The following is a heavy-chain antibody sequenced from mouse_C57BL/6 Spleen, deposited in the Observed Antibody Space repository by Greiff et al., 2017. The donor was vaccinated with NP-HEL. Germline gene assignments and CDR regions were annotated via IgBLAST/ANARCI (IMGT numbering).Heavy chain of an antibody. CDR3: TTNDYGSTWFAY. CDR2: IDPENGDT. CDR1: GFNIKDDY. Sequence: DVKLQESGAELVRPGASVKLSCTASGFNIKDDYMHWVKQRPEQGLEWIGWIDPENGDTEYASKFQGKATITADTSSNTAYLQLSSLTSEDTAVYYCTTNDYGSTWFAYWGQGTLVTVSA. J-gene: IGHJ3*01. D-gene: IGHD1-1*01. V-gene: IGHV14-4*01.